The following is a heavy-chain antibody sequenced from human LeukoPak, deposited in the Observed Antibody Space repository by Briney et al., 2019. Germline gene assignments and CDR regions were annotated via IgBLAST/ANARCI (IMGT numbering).Heavy chain of an antibody. CDR2: ISGDGGST. J-gene: IGHJ6*02. D-gene: IGHD3-22*01. Sequence: PGGSLRLSCAASGFTFDDYAMHWVRRAPGKGLEWVSLISGDGGSTYYADSVKGRFTISRDNSKNSLYLQMNSLRTEDTALYYCAKDNLGDSSGFYYYYGMDIWGQGTTVTVSS. CDR1: GFTFDDYA. CDR3: AKDNLGDSSGFYYYYGMDI. V-gene: IGHV3-43*02.